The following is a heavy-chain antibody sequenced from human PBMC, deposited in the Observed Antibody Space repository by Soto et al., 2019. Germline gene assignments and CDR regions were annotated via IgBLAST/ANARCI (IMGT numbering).Heavy chain of an antibody. CDR3: ARVHRGYYYYGMDV. CDR2: ISSSSSYI. V-gene: IGHV3-21*01. D-gene: IGHD2-21*01. CDR1: GFTFSSYS. Sequence: PGGSLRLSCAASGFTFSSYSMNWVRQAPGKGLEWVSSISSSSSYIYYADSVKGRFTISRDNAKNSLYLQMNSLRAEDTAVYYCARVHRGYYYYGMDVWGQGXTVTVSS. J-gene: IGHJ6*02.